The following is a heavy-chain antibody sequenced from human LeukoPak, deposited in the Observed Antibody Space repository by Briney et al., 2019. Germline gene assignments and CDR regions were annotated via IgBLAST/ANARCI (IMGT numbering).Heavy chain of an antibody. D-gene: IGHD5-18*01. CDR3: ARDGYSGTFDI. CDR2: MNPNSGNT. CDR1: GYTFTSYD. V-gene: IGHV1-8*01. Sequence: ASVKVSCKASGYTFTSYDINWVRQATGQGLEWMGWMNPNSGNTGYAQKLQGRVTMTTDTSTSTAYMELRSLRSDDTAVYYCARDGYSGTFDIWGQGTMVTVSS. J-gene: IGHJ3*02.